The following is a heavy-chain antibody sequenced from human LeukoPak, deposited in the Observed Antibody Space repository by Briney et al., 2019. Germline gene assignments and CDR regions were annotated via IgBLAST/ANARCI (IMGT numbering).Heavy chain of an antibody. Sequence: SETLSLTCTVSGGSISSGSYYWSWIRQPAGKGLEWIGRIYTSGSTNYSPSLKSRVTISVDTSKNQFSLKLSSVTAADTAVYYCARDRYYYDSSGYYDHWYFDLWGRGTLVTVSS. CDR3: ARDRYYYDSSGYYDHWYFDL. V-gene: IGHV4-61*02. J-gene: IGHJ2*01. CDR1: GGSISSGSYY. D-gene: IGHD3-22*01. CDR2: IYTSGST.